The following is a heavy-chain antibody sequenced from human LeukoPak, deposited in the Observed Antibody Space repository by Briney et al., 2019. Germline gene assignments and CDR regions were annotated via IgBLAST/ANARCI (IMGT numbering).Heavy chain of an antibody. V-gene: IGHV3-30*02. D-gene: IGHD3-3*01. J-gene: IGHJ4*02. CDR2: IRYDGSNK. CDR3: AESHYDFWSGYQHLTVDY. Sequence: GGSLRLSCAASGFTFSSYGMHWVRQAPGKGLEWVAFIRYDGSNKYYADSVKGRFTISRDNSKNTLYLQMNSLRAEDTAVYYCAESHYDFWSGYQHLTVDYWGQGTLVTVSS. CDR1: GFTFSSYG.